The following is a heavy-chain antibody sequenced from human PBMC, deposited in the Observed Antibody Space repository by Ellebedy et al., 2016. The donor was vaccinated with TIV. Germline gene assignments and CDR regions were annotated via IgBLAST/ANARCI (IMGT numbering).Heavy chain of an antibody. CDR3: ARVKSLKNYFDS. J-gene: IGHJ4*02. V-gene: IGHV1-46*02. CDR1: ASTFNSHY. D-gene: IGHD2-21*01. CDR2: INPSAGTT. Sequence: ASVKVSCKASASTFNSHYIHWVRQPPGQGLEGMGIINPSAGTTHFAQRFQGRLTMTRDTSTTTVYMELSRLTSGDTAIYYCARVKSLKNYFDSWGQGALVTVSS.